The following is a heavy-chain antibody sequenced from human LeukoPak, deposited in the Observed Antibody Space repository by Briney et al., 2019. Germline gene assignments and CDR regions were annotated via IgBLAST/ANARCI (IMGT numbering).Heavy chain of an antibody. V-gene: IGHV1-8*03. J-gene: IGHJ6*03. Sequence: ASVKVSCKASGYTFTSYDINWVRQATGQGLEWMGWMNPNSGNTGYAQKFQGRVTITRNTSISTAYMELSSLRSEDTAMYYCARGLAYYYDSSGYYSWYYYYYYMDVWGKGTTVTVSS. CDR2: MNPNSGNT. CDR3: ARGLAYYYDSSGYYSWYYYYYYMDV. CDR1: GYTFTSYD. D-gene: IGHD3-22*01.